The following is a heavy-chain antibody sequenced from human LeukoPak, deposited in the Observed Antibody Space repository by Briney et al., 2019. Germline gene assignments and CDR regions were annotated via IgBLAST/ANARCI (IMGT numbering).Heavy chain of an antibody. CDR2: ITGSGGGT. Sequence: PGGSLRLSCSASGSTFYTYAMSWVRRAPGKGLEWVSGITGSGGGTDYADSVKGRFTISRDNSKNTVYLQMDSLRAEDTALYYCARHTPLPMSRGPIGDWGQGTLATVSS. V-gene: IGHV3-23*01. D-gene: IGHD3-10*01. CDR1: GSTFYTYA. J-gene: IGHJ4*02. CDR3: ARHTPLPMSRGPIGD.